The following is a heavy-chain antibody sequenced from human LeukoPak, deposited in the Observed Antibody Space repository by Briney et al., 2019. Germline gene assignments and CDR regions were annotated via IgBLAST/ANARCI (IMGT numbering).Heavy chain of an antibody. CDR3: AKEGRGSYSAGSYYYGMDV. D-gene: IGHD3-16*01. J-gene: IGHJ6*02. CDR1: GFTFSNAW. CDR2: IKSKTDGGTT. Sequence: GGSLRLSCAASGFTFSNAWMNWVRQAPGKGLEWVGRIKSKTDGGTTDYAAPVKGRFTISRDDSKNTLYLQMNSLRAEDTAVYYCAKEGRGSYSAGSYYYGMDVWGQGTTVTVSS. V-gene: IGHV3-15*07.